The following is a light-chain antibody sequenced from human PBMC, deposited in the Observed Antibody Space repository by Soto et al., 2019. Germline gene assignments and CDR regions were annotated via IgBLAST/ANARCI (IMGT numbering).Light chain of an antibody. Sequence: QSALTQPASVSASPGHSIAISCTGTSSDVGGYDYVSWYQQHPGKAPKLMIYDVSERPSGVSDRFSGSKSGNTASLTISGLHAEDEAHYYCSSYTSSTTVLFGGGTKLTVL. CDR3: SSYTSSTTVL. V-gene: IGLV2-14*03. J-gene: IGLJ2*01. CDR2: DVS. CDR1: SSDVGGYDY.